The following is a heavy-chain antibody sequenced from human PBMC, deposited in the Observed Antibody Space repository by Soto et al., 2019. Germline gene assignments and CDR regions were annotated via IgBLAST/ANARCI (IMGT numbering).Heavy chain of an antibody. V-gene: IGHV4-39*01. CDR3: ASQLESTTYFDY. CDR2: ISHTGSP. D-gene: IGHD1-1*01. J-gene: IGHJ4*02. CDR1: GGSISSSSSY. Sequence: SETLSLTCTVSGGSISSSSSYWGWIRQPPGKGLERVGSISHTGSPRYNPSLKSRVTISVDTSKNQFSLRLPSVTAADTAVFYCASQLESTTYFDYWGRGTLVTVSS.